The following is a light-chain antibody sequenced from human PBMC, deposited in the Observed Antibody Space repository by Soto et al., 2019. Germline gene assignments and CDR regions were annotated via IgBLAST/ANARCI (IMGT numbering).Light chain of an antibody. CDR2: AAS. V-gene: IGKV1-33*01. CDR3: QQYDTRPTMT. CDR1: QDIDNY. Sequence: IQLTHTPPSLSASVGETVTITCRASQDIDNYLNWYQHGPGEAPKLLIYAASYLETGVPARFSGSGSGTDFSFTITSLQPDDSAAYYCQQYDTRPTMTFGQGTRLEIK. J-gene: IGKJ5*01.